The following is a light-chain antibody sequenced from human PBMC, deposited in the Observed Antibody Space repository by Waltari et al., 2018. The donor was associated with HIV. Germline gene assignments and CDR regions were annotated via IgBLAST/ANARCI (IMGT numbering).Light chain of an antibody. Sequence: DIVMTQSPDSLVVSLGERATINCKSNQSLLYSSNNYNYLAWYQQKPGQPPKLLIYWASTRESGVPERFSGSGSGAQFNLTIRSLRAEDVATYYCQQYYSDLWTFGQGTKVEIK. CDR1: QSLLYSSNNYNY. CDR3: QQYYSDLWT. J-gene: IGKJ1*01. V-gene: IGKV4-1*01. CDR2: WAS.